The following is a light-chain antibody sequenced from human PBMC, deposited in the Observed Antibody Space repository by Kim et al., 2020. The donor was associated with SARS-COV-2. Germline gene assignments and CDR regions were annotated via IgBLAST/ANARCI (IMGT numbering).Light chain of an antibody. J-gene: IGKJ1*01. V-gene: IGKV3-20*01. Sequence: SPGEGTTLSSRTSQSVSSGYLARYQQKPGQAPRLLIYGISNRATGIPDRFSGSGSGTDFTLTISRLEPEDCAVYYCQQYGSSSWTFGQGTKVDIK. CDR3: QQYGSSSWT. CDR1: QSVSSGY. CDR2: GIS.